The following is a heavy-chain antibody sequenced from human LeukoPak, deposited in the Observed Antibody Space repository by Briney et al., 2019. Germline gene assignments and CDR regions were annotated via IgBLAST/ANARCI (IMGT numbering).Heavy chain of an antibody. J-gene: IGHJ4*02. V-gene: IGHV3-23*01. Sequence: GGSLRLSCAASGFTFSGCAMSWVRQAPGKGPEWVSAIRGSGGTTYYADSVKGRFTISRDNSKDTLYLQMNSLRAEDTAVYYCAKGLYDWLSEADYWGQGTLVTVSS. D-gene: IGHD3-9*01. CDR2: IRGSGGTT. CDR3: AKGLYDWLSEADY. CDR1: GFTFSGCA.